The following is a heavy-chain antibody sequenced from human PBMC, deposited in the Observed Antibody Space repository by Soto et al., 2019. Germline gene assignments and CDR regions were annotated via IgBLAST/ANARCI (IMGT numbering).Heavy chain of an antibody. CDR1: GFTFSSYA. J-gene: IGHJ3*02. CDR2: ISGSRGST. V-gene: IGHV3-23*01. CDR3: AKEFGSTSRDAFDI. Sequence: GGSLRLSCAASGFTFSSYAMSWVRQAPGKGLEWVSAISGSRGSTYYEDSVKGRFTISGENSKNTLYLQMNSLRAEDTAVYYCAKEFGSTSRDAFDIWGQGTMVTVSS. D-gene: IGHD2-2*01.